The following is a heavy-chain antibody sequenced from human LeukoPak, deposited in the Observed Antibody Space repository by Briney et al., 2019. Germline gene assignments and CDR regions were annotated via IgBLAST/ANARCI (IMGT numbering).Heavy chain of an antibody. CDR2: ISAYNGNT. Sequence: ASVKVSCKVSGYTLTELSMHWVRQAPGQGLEWMGWISAYNGNTNYAQKLQGRVTMTTDTSTSTAYMELRSLRSDDTAVYYCARAAGGSYYGYWGQGTLVTVSS. D-gene: IGHD1-26*01. CDR3: ARAAGGSYYGY. V-gene: IGHV1-18*01. CDR1: GYTLTELS. J-gene: IGHJ4*02.